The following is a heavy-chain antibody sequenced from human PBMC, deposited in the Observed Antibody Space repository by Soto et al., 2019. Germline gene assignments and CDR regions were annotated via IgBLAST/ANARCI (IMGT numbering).Heavy chain of an antibody. D-gene: IGHD2-2*01. CDR3: ARELGDCSSTSCYNYYYYGMDV. CDR1: GYSISSGYY. J-gene: IGHJ6*02. CDR2: IYHSGST. V-gene: IGHV4-38-2*02. Sequence: PSETLSLTCAVSGYSISSGYYWGWIRQPPGKGLEWIGSIYHSGSTYYNPSLKSRVTISVDTSKNQFSLKLSSVTAADTAVYYCARELGDCSSTSCYNYYYYGMDVWGQGTTVTVSS.